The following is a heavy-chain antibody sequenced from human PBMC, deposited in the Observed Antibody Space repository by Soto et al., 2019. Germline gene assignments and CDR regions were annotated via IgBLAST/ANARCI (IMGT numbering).Heavy chain of an antibody. CDR1: EGTFNRYA. D-gene: IGHD2-2*01. Sequence: QAQVVQSGAEVRKPGSSVKLSCKASEGTFNRYAIAWVRQAPGQGLEWMGGIIPYYNTLNYAQKFQDRVTITADDSTNTVYMEMSSLRSDDTAVYFCASGASRLYPYFFDSWAQGTLVTVSS. CDR3: ASGASRLYPYFFDS. V-gene: IGHV1-69*01. CDR2: IIPYYNTL. J-gene: IGHJ4*02.